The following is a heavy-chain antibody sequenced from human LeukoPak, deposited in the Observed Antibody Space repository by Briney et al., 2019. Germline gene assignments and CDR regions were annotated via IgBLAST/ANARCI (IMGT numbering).Heavy chain of an antibody. J-gene: IGHJ4*02. CDR2: ISGSGGNT. CDR3: AKKPDYYGSGSYSGFDY. V-gene: IGHV3-23*01. D-gene: IGHD3-10*01. CDR1: GFNADNYA. Sequence: SLILSCGASGFNADNYAMSWVRQDTGKGLEWVSGISGSGGNTNYADSVKGRFTISRDNSMQTLFLQMNSLRAEDTAVYYCAKKPDYYGSGSYSGFDYWGQGTLVTVSS.